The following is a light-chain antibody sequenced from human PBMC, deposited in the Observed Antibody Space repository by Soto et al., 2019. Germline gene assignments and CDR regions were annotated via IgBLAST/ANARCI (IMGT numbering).Light chain of an antibody. CDR1: SSDVGGYNY. CDR3: QSYDSTLSAPI. V-gene: IGLV2-14*01. Sequence: QSVLTQPASVSGSPGQSIAISCTGTSSDVGGYNYVSWYQQHPGKAPKLMISEVSNRPSGVSNRFSGSKSGNTASLTISGLQAEDEADYYCQSYDSTLSAPIFGGGTKLTVL. CDR2: EVS. J-gene: IGLJ2*01.